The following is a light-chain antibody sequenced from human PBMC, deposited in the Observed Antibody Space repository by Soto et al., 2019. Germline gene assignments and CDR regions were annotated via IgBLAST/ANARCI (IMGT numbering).Light chain of an antibody. CDR2: DVS. Sequence: QSVLTQPASVSGSPGQSITISCTGTSSDVGGYNYVSWYQQHPGKAPKPMIYDVSNRPSGVSNRFSGSKSGTSASLAITGLQAEDEADYCCQSYDSSLSGSIFGTGTKVTVL. CDR1: SSDVGGYNY. CDR3: QSYDSSLSGSI. V-gene: IGLV2-14*01. J-gene: IGLJ1*01.